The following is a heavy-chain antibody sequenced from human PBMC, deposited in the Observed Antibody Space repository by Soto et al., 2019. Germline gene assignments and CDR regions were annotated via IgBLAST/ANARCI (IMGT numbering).Heavy chain of an antibody. Sequence: ASVKVSCKASGYSFTDYHIHWVRQAPGQGLEWLGRINPKSGGTSTAQKFQGWVTMTTDTSISTASMELTRLTSDDTAIYYCARGDSTDCSNGVCSFYYNHDMDVWGQGTTVTVSS. V-gene: IGHV1-2*04. CDR2: INPKSGGT. CDR1: GYSFTDYH. J-gene: IGHJ6*02. D-gene: IGHD2-8*01. CDR3: ARGDSTDCSNGVCSFYYNHDMDV.